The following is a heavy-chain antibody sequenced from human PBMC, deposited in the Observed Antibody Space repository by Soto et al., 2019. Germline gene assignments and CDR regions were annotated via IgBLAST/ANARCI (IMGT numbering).Heavy chain of an antibody. V-gene: IGHV1-3*01. Sequence: QVPLVQSGAEVKKPGASVKVSCKASGYTFTSYAMHWVRQAPGQRLEWMGWINAGNGNTKYSQKFQGRVTITRDTSASTAYMELSSLRSEDTAVYYCARASYYGSGSYYPYFDYWGQGTLVTVSS. CDR1: GYTFTSYA. J-gene: IGHJ4*02. CDR3: ARASYYGSGSYYPYFDY. CDR2: INAGNGNT. D-gene: IGHD3-10*01.